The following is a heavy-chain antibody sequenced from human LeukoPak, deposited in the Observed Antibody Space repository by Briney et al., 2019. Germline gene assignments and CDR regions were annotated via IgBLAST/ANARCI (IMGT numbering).Heavy chain of an antibody. CDR3: ARDDTIFGVVTYYYYGMDV. Sequence: SVKVSCKASGGTFSSYAISWVRQAPGQGLEWMGRIIPILGIANYAQKLQGRVTITADKSTSTAYMELSSLRSEDTAVYYCARDDTIFGVVTYYYYGMDVWGQGTTVTVSS. CDR2: IIPILGIA. J-gene: IGHJ6*02. V-gene: IGHV1-69*04. D-gene: IGHD3-3*01. CDR1: GGTFSSYA.